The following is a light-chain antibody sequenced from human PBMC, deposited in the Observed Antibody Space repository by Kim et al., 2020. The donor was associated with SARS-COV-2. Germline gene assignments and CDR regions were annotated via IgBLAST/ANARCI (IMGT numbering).Light chain of an antibody. Sequence: SVGDKVNIPCRASSPIDVWLAWYKQKPGKPPKHLVYKASNLERGVPSRFSGSGSGTEFTLAINSRQPDYFATYYCQKYTTFSTWTFGQGTKGDIK. CDR1: SPIDVW. V-gene: IGKV1-5*03. CDR3: QKYTTFSTWT. J-gene: IGKJ1*01. CDR2: KAS.